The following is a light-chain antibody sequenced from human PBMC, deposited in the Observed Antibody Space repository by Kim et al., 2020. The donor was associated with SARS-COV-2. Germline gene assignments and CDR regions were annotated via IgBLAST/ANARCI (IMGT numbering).Light chain of an antibody. Sequence: VSPGRTASITCSGYKLGDKYACWYQQKPGRSPVLVIYQNSKRPSGIPERFSGSNSGNTATLPISGTQAMDEADYYCQAWDSSTVVFGGGTQLTVL. J-gene: IGLJ2*01. V-gene: IGLV3-1*01. CDR3: QAWDSSTVV. CDR2: QNS. CDR1: KLGDKY.